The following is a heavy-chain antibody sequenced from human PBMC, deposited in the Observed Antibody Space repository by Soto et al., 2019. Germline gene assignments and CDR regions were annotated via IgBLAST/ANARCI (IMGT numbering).Heavy chain of an antibody. D-gene: IGHD3-22*01. CDR3: ARAPNPYYYDSSGLPLSTGFDY. J-gene: IGHJ4*02. CDR2: IIPIFGTA. Sequence: SVKVSCKASGGTFSSYAISWVRRAPGQGLEWMGGIIPIFGTANYAQKFQGRVTITADESTSTAYMELSNLRSEDTAVYYCARAPNPYYYDSSGLPLSTGFDYWGQGALVTVSS. V-gene: IGHV1-69*13. CDR1: GGTFSSYA.